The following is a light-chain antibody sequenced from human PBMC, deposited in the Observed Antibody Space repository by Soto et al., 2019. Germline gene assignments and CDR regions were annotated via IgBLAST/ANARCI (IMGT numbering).Light chain of an antibody. CDR2: AIS. Sequence: SALSPPASLSVTPEQSLTISCSGTSSDMGSYDLVAWYKQFPCKSPKLIIYAISDRPSGVSDRFSGSKPRLSASLIFSGLQTEDEADYYCISYTDRQSDLFGTGTKVTVL. CDR1: SSDMGSYDL. V-gene: IGLV2-14*03. J-gene: IGLJ1*01. CDR3: ISYTDRQSDL.